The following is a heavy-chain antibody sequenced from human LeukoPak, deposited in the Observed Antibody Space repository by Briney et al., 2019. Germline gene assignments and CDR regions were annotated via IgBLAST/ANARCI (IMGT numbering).Heavy chain of an antibody. V-gene: IGHV3-74*01. J-gene: IGHJ4*02. CDR3: ARGEYGSGWYRD. CDR1: GFTFSAYW. D-gene: IGHD6-19*01. Sequence: PGGSLRLSCAASGFTFSAYWMHWVRQAPGKGLVWVSRIYSDGNSATYADSVKGRFTFSRDSSNNTLYLQMNSLRVEDTAVYYCARGEYGSGWYRDWGQGTLVTVSS. CDR2: IYSDGNSA.